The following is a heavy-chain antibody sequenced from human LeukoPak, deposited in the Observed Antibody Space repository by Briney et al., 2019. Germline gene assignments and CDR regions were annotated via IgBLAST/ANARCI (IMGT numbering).Heavy chain of an antibody. D-gene: IGHD6-13*01. V-gene: IGHV1-8*01. CDR2: MNPNSGNT. CDR1: GYTFTSYD. CDR3: ARGGIAAAAGLFDY. Sequence: ASVKVSCKASGYTFTSYDIKWVRQATGHGLEWMGWMNPNSGNTGYAQKFQGRVTMTRNTSISTDYMELSSLRSEDTGVYYCARGGIAAAAGLFDYWGQGTLVTVSS. J-gene: IGHJ4*02.